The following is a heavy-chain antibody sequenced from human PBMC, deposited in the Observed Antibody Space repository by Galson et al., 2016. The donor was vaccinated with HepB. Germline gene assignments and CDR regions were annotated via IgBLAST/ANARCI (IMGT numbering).Heavy chain of an antibody. D-gene: IGHD1-14*01. J-gene: IGHJ4*02. CDR3: ARRNLLDY. CDR1: GFTFRSYW. CDR2: IKLDGSDK. V-gene: IGHV3-7*03. Sequence: SLRLSCAASGFTFRSYWMSWVRQAPGKRLEWVANIKLDGSDKFYVDSVKGRFTISRDNAKNSVYLQMNSLRAEDTAVYYCARRNLLDYWGQGTLVAISS.